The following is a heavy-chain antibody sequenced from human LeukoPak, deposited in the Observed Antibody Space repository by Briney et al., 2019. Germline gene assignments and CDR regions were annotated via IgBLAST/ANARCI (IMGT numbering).Heavy chain of an antibody. CDR3: ARVSASGVDDAFDI. Sequence: SETLSLTCTVSGGSISSYYWSWIRQPPGKGLEWIGSIYYSGSTYYNPSLKSRVTISVDTSKNQFSLKLSSVTAADTAVYYCARVSASGVDDAFDIWGQGTMVTVSS. J-gene: IGHJ3*02. CDR1: GGSISSYY. V-gene: IGHV4-39*07. D-gene: IGHD3-3*01. CDR2: IYYSGST.